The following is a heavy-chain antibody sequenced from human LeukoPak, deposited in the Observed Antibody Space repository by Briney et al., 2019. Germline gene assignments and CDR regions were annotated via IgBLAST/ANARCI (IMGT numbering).Heavy chain of an antibody. J-gene: IGHJ4*02. D-gene: IGHD6-19*01. CDR1: GYTFTTYG. CDR3: ARMGSGSTGLGY. V-gene: IGHV1-18*01. Sequence: ASVKVSCKTSGYTFTTYGISWVRQAPGQGLEWMGWISPDNGNTKYADKFQGRVTMTTETTTSTAYMELRSLRSDDTAVYYCARMGSGSTGLGYWGQGTLVTVSS. CDR2: ISPDNGNT.